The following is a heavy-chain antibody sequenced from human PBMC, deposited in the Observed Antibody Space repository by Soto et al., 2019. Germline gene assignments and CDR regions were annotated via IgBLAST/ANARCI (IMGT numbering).Heavy chain of an antibody. CDR3: ARGIVATIGDY. CDR1: GYTFTSYA. Sequence: ASVKVSCKASGYTFTSYAMHWVRQAPGQRLEWMGWINAGNGNTKYSQKFQGRVTMTTDKSTSTAYMELSSLRSEDTAVYCCARGIVATIGDYWGQGTLVTVSS. CDR2: INAGNGNT. V-gene: IGHV1-3*01. D-gene: IGHD5-12*01. J-gene: IGHJ4*02.